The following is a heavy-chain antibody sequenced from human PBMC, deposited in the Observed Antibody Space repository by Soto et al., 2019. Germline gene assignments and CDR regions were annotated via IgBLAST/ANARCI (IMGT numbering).Heavy chain of an antibody. CDR3: ARYIVVVVAATRASNWFDP. J-gene: IGHJ5*02. V-gene: IGHV4-34*01. Sequence: SETLSLTCAVYGGSFSGYYWSWIRQPPGKGLEWIGEINHSGSTNYNPSLKSRVTISVDTSKNQFSLKLSSVTAADTAVYYCARYIVVVVAATRASNWFDPWGQGTLVTVSS. CDR2: INHSGST. CDR1: GGSFSGYY. D-gene: IGHD2-15*01.